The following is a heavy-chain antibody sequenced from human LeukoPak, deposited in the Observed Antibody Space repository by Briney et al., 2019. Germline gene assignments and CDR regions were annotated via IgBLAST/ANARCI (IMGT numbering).Heavy chain of an antibody. Sequence: ASVKVSCKASGYTFTTYGISWVRQAPGQGLEWMGWISGYNGNTNYAQKLQGRITMTTETSTGTAYMELRSLRSDDTAVYYCARSDISIVRGAMVWGQGTLVIVSS. CDR2: ISGYNGNT. J-gene: IGHJ4*02. CDR1: GYTFTTYG. V-gene: IGHV1-18*01. D-gene: IGHD3-10*01. CDR3: ARSDISIVRGAMV.